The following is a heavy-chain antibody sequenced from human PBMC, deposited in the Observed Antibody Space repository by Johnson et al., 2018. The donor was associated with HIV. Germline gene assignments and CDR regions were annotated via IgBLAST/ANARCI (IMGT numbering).Heavy chain of an antibody. Sequence: VQLVESGGGLVQPGGSLRLSCAASGFTFSSYDMHWVRQATGKGLEWVSAIGTAGDTYYPGSVKGRFTISRENAKNSLYLQMNSLRAGDTAVYYCRRGGYSYGYKDWDKDAFDIWGQGTMVTVSS. CDR3: RRGGYSYGYKDWDKDAFDI. V-gene: IGHV3-13*01. CDR1: GFTFSSYD. J-gene: IGHJ3*02. D-gene: IGHD5-18*01. CDR2: IGTAGDT.